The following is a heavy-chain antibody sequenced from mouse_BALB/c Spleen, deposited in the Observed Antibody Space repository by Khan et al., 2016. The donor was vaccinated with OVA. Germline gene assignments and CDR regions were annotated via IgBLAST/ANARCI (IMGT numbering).Heavy chain of an antibody. V-gene: IGHV1S132*01. CDR1: GYIFTSYW. CDR2: IYPGTDNT. Sequence: QVQLQQPGAELVRPGASVKLSCKTSGYIFTSYWIHWIKQRSGQGLEWIARIYPGTDNTYYNEKLKDKATLTADKSSSTVYMQLSSLKSEDSAVYFCAREEALYYFDYWGQGTTLTVSS. CDR3: AREEALYYFDY. J-gene: IGHJ2*01. D-gene: IGHD3-2*02.